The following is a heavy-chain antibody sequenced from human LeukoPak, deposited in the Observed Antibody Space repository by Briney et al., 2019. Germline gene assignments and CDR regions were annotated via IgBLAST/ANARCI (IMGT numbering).Heavy chain of an antibody. J-gene: IGHJ4*02. Sequence: PGGSLRLSRAASGFTFSSYVMSWVRQAPGKGLEWVSTISGSGGSTYYADSVKGRFTISRDNSKNTLYLQMNSLRAEDTAVYYCANTLYCSGGSCPPDYWGQGTLVTVSS. D-gene: IGHD2-15*01. CDR1: GFTFSSYV. CDR3: ANTLYCSGGSCPPDY. V-gene: IGHV3-23*01. CDR2: ISGSGGST.